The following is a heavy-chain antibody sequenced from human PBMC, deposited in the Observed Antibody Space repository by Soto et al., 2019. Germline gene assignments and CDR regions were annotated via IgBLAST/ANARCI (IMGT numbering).Heavy chain of an antibody. J-gene: IGHJ6*02. V-gene: IGHV3-30*18. CDR2: ISYDGSNK. CDR3: AKVPSYYYYGMDV. Sequence: QVQLVESGGGVVQPGRSLRLSCAASGFTFSSYGMHWVRQAPGKGLEWVAVISYDGSNKYYADSVKGRFTISRDNSKNTLYLQMDCLRAEDTAVYYCAKVPSYYYYGMDVWGQGTTVTVSS. CDR1: GFTFSSYG.